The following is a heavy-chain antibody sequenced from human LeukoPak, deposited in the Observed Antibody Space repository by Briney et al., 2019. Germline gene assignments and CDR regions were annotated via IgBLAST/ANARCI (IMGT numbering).Heavy chain of an antibody. J-gene: IGHJ5*02. V-gene: IGHV3-23*01. CDR3: AKATVGVGATRRGWFDP. D-gene: IGHD1-26*01. CDR1: GFTSSSYA. CDR2: ISGSGGST. Sequence: GGSLRLSCTASGFTSSSYAMSWVRQAPGKGLEWVSAISGSGGSTYYADSVKGRFTISRDNSKNTLYLQINSLRAEDTAVYYCAKATVGVGATRRGWFDPWGQGTLVTVSS.